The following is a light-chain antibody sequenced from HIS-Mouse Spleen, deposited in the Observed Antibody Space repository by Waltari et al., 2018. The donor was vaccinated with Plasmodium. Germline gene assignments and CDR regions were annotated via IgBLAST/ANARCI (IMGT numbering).Light chain of an antibody. CDR2: QDS. CDR3: QAWDSSTVV. CDR1: TLGDKY. J-gene: IGLJ2*01. Sequence: SYELTQPPSVSVSPGQPASITCSGDTLGDKYACWYQQKPGQSPGLVIYQDSKRPSGIPERFAGSNSGNTATLTISGTQAMDEADYYCQAWDSSTVVFGGGTKLTVL. V-gene: IGLV3-1*01.